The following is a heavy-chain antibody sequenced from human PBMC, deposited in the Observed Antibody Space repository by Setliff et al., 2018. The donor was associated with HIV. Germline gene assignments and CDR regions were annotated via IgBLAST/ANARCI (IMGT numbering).Heavy chain of an antibody. D-gene: IGHD5-12*01. CDR2: IIPALGTA. V-gene: IGHV1-69*13. Sequence: GASVKVSCKASGDTFSNYPISWLRQAPGQGPEWMGGIIPALGTANYAQRFKGRVTFTADASTSTVYMELSSLRSEDTAMYYCARDAGYSGSAWNYWGQGTLVTVSS. CDR1: GDTFSNYP. J-gene: IGHJ4*02. CDR3: ARDAGYSGSAWNY.